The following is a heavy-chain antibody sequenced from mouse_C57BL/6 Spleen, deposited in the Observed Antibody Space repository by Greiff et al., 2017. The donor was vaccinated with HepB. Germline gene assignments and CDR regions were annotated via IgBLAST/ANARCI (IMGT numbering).Heavy chain of an antibody. Sequence: EVKLVESGGGLVKPGGSLKLSCAASGFTFSDYGMHWVRQAPEKGLEWVAYISSGSSTIYYADTVKGRFTISRDNAKNTLFLQMTSLRSEDTAMYYCASLYYGSSYWYFDGWGTGTTVTVSS. D-gene: IGHD1-1*01. CDR1: GFTFSDYG. CDR3: ASLYYGSSYWYFDG. J-gene: IGHJ1*03. V-gene: IGHV5-17*01. CDR2: ISSGSSTI.